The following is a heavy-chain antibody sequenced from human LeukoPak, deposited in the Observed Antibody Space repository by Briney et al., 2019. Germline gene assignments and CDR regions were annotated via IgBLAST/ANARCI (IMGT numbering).Heavy chain of an antibody. Sequence: SVKVSCKASGGTFSSYAISWVRQAPGQGLEWMGRIIPILGIANYAQKFQGRVTTTADKSTSTAYMELSSLRSEDTAVYYCARDRGDGYNLATVDYWGQGTLVTVSS. CDR2: IIPILGIA. CDR3: ARDRGDGYNLATVDY. D-gene: IGHD5-12*01. CDR1: GGTFSSYA. V-gene: IGHV1-69*04. J-gene: IGHJ4*02.